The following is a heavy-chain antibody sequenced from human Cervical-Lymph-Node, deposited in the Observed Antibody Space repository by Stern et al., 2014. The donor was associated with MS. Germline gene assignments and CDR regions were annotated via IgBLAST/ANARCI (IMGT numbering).Heavy chain of an antibody. V-gene: IGHV4-59*01. CDR1: GGSIRTFS. D-gene: IGHD4-23*01. Sequence: VQLVQSGPGLVKPSGTLSLTCTVSGGSIRTFSWSWIRQPPGRGLEWIGCVYYNGTTTHTPSVKSRVTMSVDTSKSQLSLRLHSVTAADTAVYYCARHSVGVKDFDSWGQGTLVTVSS. CDR2: VYYNGTT. CDR3: ARHSVGVKDFDS. J-gene: IGHJ4*02.